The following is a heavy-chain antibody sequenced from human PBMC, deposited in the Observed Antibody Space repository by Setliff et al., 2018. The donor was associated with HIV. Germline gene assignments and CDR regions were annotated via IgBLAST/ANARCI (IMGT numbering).Heavy chain of an antibody. CDR3: ARLYDRYDDSGYYHPVQALSY. CDR1: GFAFSSQA. V-gene: IGHV3-23*01. D-gene: IGHD3-3*01. J-gene: IGHJ4*02. CDR2: ISESG. Sequence: PGGSLRLSCAASGFAFSSQAMSWVRQAPGKGLDWVSVISESGYSADSVKGRFTISRDNARNSLYLQMNSLTVEDTGVYYCARLYDRYDDSGYYHPVQALSYWGQGAQVTVLL.